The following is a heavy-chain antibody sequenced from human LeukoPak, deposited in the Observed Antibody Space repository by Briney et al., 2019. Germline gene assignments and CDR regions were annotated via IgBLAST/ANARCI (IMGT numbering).Heavy chain of an antibody. V-gene: IGHV4-61*02. CDR2: IHTSGTT. CDR3: ARDGDYGDYEY. D-gene: IGHD4-17*01. CDR1: GASITSGSYY. Sequence: SETLSLTCAVSGASITSGSYYWCWIRQPAGKGLEWIGRIHTSGTTNYSPSLKSRVTISADTSKNQFSLKLTSVTAADTAVYYCARDGDYGDYEYWGQGTLVTVSS. J-gene: IGHJ4*02.